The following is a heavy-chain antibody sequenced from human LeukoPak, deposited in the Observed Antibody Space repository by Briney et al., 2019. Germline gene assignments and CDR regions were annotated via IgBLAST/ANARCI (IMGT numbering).Heavy chain of an antibody. CDR3: ARSIAAAAPDY. V-gene: IGHV3-21*01. CDR1: GFTFSSYS. Sequence: GGSLRLSCAASGFTFSSYSMNWVRQAPGKGLEWVSSISSSSSYIYYADSVKGRFTISRDNAKNSLYLQMNSLRAEDAAVYYCARSIAAAAPDYWGQGTLVTVSS. CDR2: ISSSSSYI. J-gene: IGHJ4*02. D-gene: IGHD6-13*01.